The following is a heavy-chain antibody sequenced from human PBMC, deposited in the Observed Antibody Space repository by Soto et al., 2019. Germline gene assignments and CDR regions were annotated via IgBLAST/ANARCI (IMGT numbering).Heavy chain of an antibody. CDR2: IDAYNGKT. J-gene: IGHJ6*02. D-gene: IGHD3-16*01. CDR3: ARGITFGGVLNGMDV. CDR1: GYTFTSYG. Sequence: VASVKVSCKASGYTFTSYGISWVRQAPGQGLEWMGWIDAYNGKTYYEQKLQGRVTMTTDTSTSTAYMELRSLRSDDTALYYCARGITFGGVLNGMDVWGQGTTVTVSS. V-gene: IGHV1-18*01.